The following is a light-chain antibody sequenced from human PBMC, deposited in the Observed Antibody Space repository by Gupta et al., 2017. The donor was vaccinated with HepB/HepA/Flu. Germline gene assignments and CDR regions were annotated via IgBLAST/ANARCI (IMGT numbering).Light chain of an antibody. V-gene: IGKV2-30*02. Sequence: DDVMTPSPLSLAVTLGQPASLSCRSSQSLVHSSGNTFWTGFQQRPGQSPRRLSYMLSNRESGVPDRGSGSGSGTDFTLNIRRVEAEDVGVYDCETGSYWPVTFGKGTKVE. CDR1: QSLVHSSGNTF. CDR2: MLS. CDR3: ETGSYWPVT. J-gene: IGKJ2*01.